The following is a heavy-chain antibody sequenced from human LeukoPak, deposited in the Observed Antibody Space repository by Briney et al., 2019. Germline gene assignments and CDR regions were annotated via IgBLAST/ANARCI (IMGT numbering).Heavy chain of an antibody. CDR1: GYTFTNYD. CDR3: ARNPAASGSFEY. D-gene: IGHD3-10*01. V-gene: IGHV1-8*01. J-gene: IGHJ4*02. Sequence: AASVKVSCKASGYTFTNYDINWVRQAPGQGLEWMGWMNPNSGNTGYAQRFQGRVTMTRDTSTGTAYMDLSSLTSEDTAVYYCARNPAASGSFEYWGQGTLVTVSS. CDR2: MNPNSGNT.